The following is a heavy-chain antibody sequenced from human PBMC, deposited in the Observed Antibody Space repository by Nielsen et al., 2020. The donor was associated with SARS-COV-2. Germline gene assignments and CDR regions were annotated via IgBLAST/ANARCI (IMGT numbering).Heavy chain of an antibody. D-gene: IGHD3-22*01. CDR2: IDWDDDK. Sequence: SGPTLVKPTQTLTLTCTFSGFSLSTSGMCVSWIRQPPGKALEWLARIDWDDDKYYSTSLKSRLTITKDTSKNQVVLTMTNMDPVDTATYYCAHSFYYDSSGYYDQETFDYWGQGTLVTVSS. V-gene: IGHV2-70*12. CDR1: GFSLSTSGMC. J-gene: IGHJ4*02. CDR3: AHSFYYDSSGYYDQETFDY.